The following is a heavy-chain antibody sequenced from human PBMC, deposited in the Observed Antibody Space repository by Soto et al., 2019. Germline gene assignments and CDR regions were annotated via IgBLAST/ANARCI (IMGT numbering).Heavy chain of an antibody. V-gene: IGHV3-53*01. Sequence: EGSLRLSCAASGFTVSSNYMSWVRQAPGKGLEWVSVIYSGGSTYYADSVKGRFTISRDNSKNTLYLQMSSLRAEDTAVYYCARDRGHYDFWSGYVSWGQGTLVTVSS. J-gene: IGHJ5*02. CDR3: ARDRGHYDFWSGYVS. CDR1: GFTVSSNY. CDR2: IYSGGST. D-gene: IGHD3-3*01.